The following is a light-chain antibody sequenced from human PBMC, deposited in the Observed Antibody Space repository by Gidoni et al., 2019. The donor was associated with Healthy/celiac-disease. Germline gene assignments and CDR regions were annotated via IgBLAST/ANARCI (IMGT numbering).Light chain of an antibody. V-gene: IGLV3-21*02. CDR2: DDS. CDR1: NIGSKS. Sequence: SSVLTQPPSVSVSPGQTARITCGGNNIGSKSVHLYQQKPGQAPVLVVYDDSDRPSGIPERFSGSKSGNTATLTISRVEAGDEDDYYCQVWDSSSDHPGVFGTGTKVTVL. J-gene: IGLJ1*01. CDR3: QVWDSSSDHPGV.